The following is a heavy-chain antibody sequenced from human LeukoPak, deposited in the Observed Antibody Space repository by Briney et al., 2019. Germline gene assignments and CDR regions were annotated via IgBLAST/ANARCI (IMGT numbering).Heavy chain of an antibody. CDR1: GFSFSDSP. CDR3: ARGTYWSPLDFDY. Sequence: GGSLRLSCAASGFSFSDSPIHWVRQAPGKGLEWVAVISYDGSNKYYADSVKGRFTISRDNSKNTLYLQMNSLRAEDTAVYYCARGTYWSPLDFDYWGQGTLVTVSS. V-gene: IGHV3-30-3*01. CDR2: ISYDGSNK. D-gene: IGHD1-1*01. J-gene: IGHJ4*02.